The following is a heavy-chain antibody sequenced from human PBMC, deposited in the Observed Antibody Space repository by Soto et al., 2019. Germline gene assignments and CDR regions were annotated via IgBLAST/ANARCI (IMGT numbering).Heavy chain of an antibody. CDR2: IYYSGST. CDR3: ARWVPFGVVISFDY. J-gene: IGHJ4*02. Sequence: SETLSLTCTGSGGSISSGGYYWSWIRQHPGKGLEWIGYIYYSGSTYYNPSLKSRVTISVDTSKNQFSLKLSSVTAADTAVYYCARWVPFGVVISFDYWGQGTLVTVSS. CDR1: GGSISSGGYY. V-gene: IGHV4-31*03. D-gene: IGHD3-3*01.